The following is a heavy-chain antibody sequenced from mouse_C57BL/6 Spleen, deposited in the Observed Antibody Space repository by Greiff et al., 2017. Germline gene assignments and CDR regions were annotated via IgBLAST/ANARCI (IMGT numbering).Heavy chain of an antibody. V-gene: IGHV14-2*01. J-gene: IGHJ4*01. D-gene: IGHD1-1*01. CDR1: GFNIKDYY. Sequence: VQLQQSGAELVKPGASVKLSCTASGFNIKDYYMHWVKQRTEQGLEWIGRIDPEDGETKYAPKFQGKATITADTSSNTAYLQLSSLTSEDTAVYYCASPLITTVVATGGDYWGQGTSVTVSS. CDR2: IDPEDGET. CDR3: ASPLITTVVATGGDY.